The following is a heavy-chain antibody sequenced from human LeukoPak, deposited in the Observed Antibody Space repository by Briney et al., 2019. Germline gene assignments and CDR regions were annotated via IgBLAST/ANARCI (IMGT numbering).Heavy chain of an antibody. Sequence: SETLSLTCAVYGGSFSGYYWSWIRQPPGKGLEWIGEINHSGSTNYNPSLKSRVTISVDTSKNQFSLKLSSVTAADTAVYYCARWRITMVRGGRYYYYYGMDVWGQGTTVTVSS. V-gene: IGHV4-34*01. CDR1: GGSFSGYY. CDR3: ARWRITMVRGGRYYYYYGMDV. CDR2: INHSGST. D-gene: IGHD3-10*01. J-gene: IGHJ6*02.